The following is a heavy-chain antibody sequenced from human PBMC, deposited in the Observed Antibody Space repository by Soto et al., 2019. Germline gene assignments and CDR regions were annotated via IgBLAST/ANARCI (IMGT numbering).Heavy chain of an antibody. V-gene: IGHV4-59*02. CDR1: GGSVTSYY. CDR3: ARVGGAPLGAFDI. J-gene: IGHJ3*02. D-gene: IGHD1-26*01. Sequence: QVQLQESGPGLVKPSETLSLTCGVSGGSVTSYYWSWIRQPPGKGLEYIGHVFYTGNSNYSPSLTSRFTLSVDTSKNQFSLKLRSLTAADTAVYFCARVGGAPLGAFDIWGQGTMVTVSS. CDR2: VFYTGNS.